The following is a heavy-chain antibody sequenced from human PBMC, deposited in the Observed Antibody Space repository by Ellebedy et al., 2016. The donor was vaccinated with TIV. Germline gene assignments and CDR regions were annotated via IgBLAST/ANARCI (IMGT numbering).Heavy chain of an antibody. D-gene: IGHD3-16*01. CDR1: GFPFSTYS. V-gene: IGHV3-48*01. Sequence: GESLKISCAASGFPFSTYSMNWVRQAPGKGLEWVSHISSSSSTIYYADSVKGRFTISRDNAKNPLYLQMNSLRAEDTAVYYCARWGSFDIWGQGTMVTVSS. J-gene: IGHJ3*02. CDR2: ISSSSSTI. CDR3: ARWGSFDI.